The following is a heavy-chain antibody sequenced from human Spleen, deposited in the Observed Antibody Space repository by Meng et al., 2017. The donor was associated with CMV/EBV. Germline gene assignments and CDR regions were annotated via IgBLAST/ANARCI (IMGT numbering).Heavy chain of an antibody. CDR2: INHSGST. J-gene: IGHJ4*02. D-gene: IGHD2/OR15-2a*01. V-gene: IGHV4-34*01. CDR3: ARKGNRFSTQRFDY. Sequence: SQTLSLTCAVYGGSFSGYYWSWIRQPPGKGLEWIGEINHSGSTNYNPSLKSRVTISVDTSKNQFSLKLSSVTAADTAVYYCARKGNRFSTQRFDYWGQGTLVTVSS. CDR1: GGSFSGYY.